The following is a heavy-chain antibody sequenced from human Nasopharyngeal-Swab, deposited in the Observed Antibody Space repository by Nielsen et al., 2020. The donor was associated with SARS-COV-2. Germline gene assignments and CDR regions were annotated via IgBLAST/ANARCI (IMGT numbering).Heavy chain of an antibody. J-gene: IGHJ4*02. V-gene: IGHV3-11*06. CDR2: ISSSSYT. CDR3: ARDQFSASSGWDY. D-gene: IGHD6-19*01. Sequence: GESLKISCAASGFTFSDYYMSWIRQAPGKGLEWVSYISSSSYTNYADSVKGRFTISRDNAKNSLYLQMNSLRAEDTAVYYCARDQFSASSGWDYWGQGTLVTVSS. CDR1: GFTFSDYY.